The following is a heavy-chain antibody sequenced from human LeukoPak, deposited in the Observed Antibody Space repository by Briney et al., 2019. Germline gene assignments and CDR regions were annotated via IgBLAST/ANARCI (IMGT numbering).Heavy chain of an antibody. V-gene: IGHV1-18*01. CDR3: AREVSYVHYFDY. CDR1: GYTFTTYG. D-gene: IGHD3-16*01. J-gene: IGHJ4*02. CDR2: ISAYNGNT. Sequence: ASVKVSCKASGYTFTTYGISWVRQAPGQGLEWMGWISAYNGNTNYAQKLQGRVTMTTDTSTSTAYMELRSLRSDDTAVYYCAREVSYVHYFDYWGQGTLVTVSS.